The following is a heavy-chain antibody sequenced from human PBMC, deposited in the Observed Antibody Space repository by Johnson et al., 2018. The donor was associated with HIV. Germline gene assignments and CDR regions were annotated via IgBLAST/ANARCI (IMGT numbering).Heavy chain of an antibody. CDR1: GFTFSSYA. CDR3: AREIIAARPSAFDI. V-gene: IGHV3-30*04. Sequence: QVQLVESGGGVVQPGRSLRLSCAASGFTFSSYAMHWVRQAPGKGLEWVAVVSYDGSERYYADSVKGRFTISRDSSKNALYLLMNSLRAEDTAVYYCAREIIAARPSAFDIWGQGTMVTVSS. D-gene: IGHD6-6*01. J-gene: IGHJ3*02. CDR2: VSYDGSER.